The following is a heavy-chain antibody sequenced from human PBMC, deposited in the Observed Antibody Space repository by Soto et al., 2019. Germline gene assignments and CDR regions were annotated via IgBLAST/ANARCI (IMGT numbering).Heavy chain of an antibody. Sequence: EVQLVESGGGLVQPGGSLRLSCAASGFTFSSYSMNWVRQAPGKGLEWVSYISSSSSTIYYADSVKGRFTISRDNAKNSLYLQMNRLRDEDPAVYYLARERAVGIAVALNWFDPWGQGTLVNVSP. V-gene: IGHV3-48*02. CDR3: ARERAVGIAVALNWFDP. CDR1: GFTFSSYS. D-gene: IGHD6-19*01. CDR2: ISSSSSTI. J-gene: IGHJ5*02.